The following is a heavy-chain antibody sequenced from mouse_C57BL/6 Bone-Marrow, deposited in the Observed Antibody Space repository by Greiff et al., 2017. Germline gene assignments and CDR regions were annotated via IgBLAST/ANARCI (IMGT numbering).Heavy chain of an antibody. J-gene: IGHJ4*01. D-gene: IGHD2-1*01. Sequence: EVKLVESGGGLVKPGGSLKLSCAASGFTFSSYAMSWVRQTPEKRLEWVATISDGGSYTYYPDNVKGRFTISRDNAKNNLYLQMSHLKSEDTAMYYCARIYYGKPYYYAMDYWGKGTSVTVSS. CDR3: ARIYYGKPYYYAMDY. CDR1: GFTFSSYA. V-gene: IGHV5-4*03. CDR2: ISDGGSYT.